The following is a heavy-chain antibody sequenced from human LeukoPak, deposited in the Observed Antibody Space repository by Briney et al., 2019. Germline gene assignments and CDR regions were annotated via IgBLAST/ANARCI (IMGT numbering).Heavy chain of an antibody. CDR1: GGSFSGYY. CDR3: ARVRIDSSGWYSDY. J-gene: IGHJ4*02. D-gene: IGHD6-19*01. V-gene: IGHV4-34*01. CDR2: INHSGST. Sequence: SETLSLTCAVSGGSFSGYYWSWIRQPPGKGLEWIGEINHSGSTNYNPSLKSRVTISVDTSKNQFSLKLSSVTAADTAVYYCARVRIDSSGWYSDYWGQGTLVTVSS.